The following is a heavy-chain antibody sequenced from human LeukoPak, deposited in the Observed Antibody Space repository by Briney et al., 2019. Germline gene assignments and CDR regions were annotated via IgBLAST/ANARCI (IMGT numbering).Heavy chain of an antibody. CDR3: AKDGHVYSGYEVIDY. CDR1: GFTFSSYG. D-gene: IGHD5-12*01. CDR2: IRYDGSNK. J-gene: IGHJ4*02. Sequence: GGSLRLSCAASGFTFSSYGMHWVRRAPGKGLEWVAFIRYDGSNKYYADSVKGRFTISRDNSKNTLYLQMNSLRAEDTAVYYCAKDGHVYSGYEVIDYWGQGTLVTVSS. V-gene: IGHV3-30*02.